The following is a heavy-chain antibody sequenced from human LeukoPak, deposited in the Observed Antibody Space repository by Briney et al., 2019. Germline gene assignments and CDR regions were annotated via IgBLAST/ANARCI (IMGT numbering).Heavy chain of an antibody. V-gene: IGHV1-2*02. D-gene: IGHD3-3*01. CDR1: GYTFTGYY. CDR3: ARDLTAKLLRFLGSYGY. Sequence: GGSLRLSCAASGYTFTGYYMHWVRQAPGQGLEWMGWINPNSGGTNYAQKFQGRVTMTRDTSISTAYMELSRLRSDDTAVYYCARDLTAKLLRFLGSYGYWGQGTLVTVSS. CDR2: INPNSGGT. J-gene: IGHJ4*02.